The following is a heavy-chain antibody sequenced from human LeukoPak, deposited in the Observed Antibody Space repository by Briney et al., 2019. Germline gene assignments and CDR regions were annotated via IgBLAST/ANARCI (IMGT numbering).Heavy chain of an antibody. V-gene: IGHV5-51*01. CDR3: ARPSYYYDSSGSKSPGPVDY. Sequence: GESLKISCKGSGYSFTSYWIGWVRQMPGKGLEWMGIIYPGDSDTRYSPSFQGQVTISADKSISTAYLQWSSLKASDTAMYYCARPSYYYDSSGSKSPGPVDYWGQGTLVTVSS. CDR1: GYSFTSYW. D-gene: IGHD3-22*01. J-gene: IGHJ4*02. CDR2: IYPGDSDT.